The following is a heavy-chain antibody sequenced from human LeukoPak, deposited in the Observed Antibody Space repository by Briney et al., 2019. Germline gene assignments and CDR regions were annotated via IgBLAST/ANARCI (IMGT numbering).Heavy chain of an antibody. CDR1: GYTFTGYY. Sequence: GASVKVSCKASGYTFTGYYMHWVRQAPGQGLEWMGWISANNGNTNFAQKFQGRVTMTTDTSTSTAYMELRSLRSDDTAFYYCARGSVVTPVAIDYWGQGTLVTVSS. D-gene: IGHD2-2*01. CDR2: ISANNGNT. CDR3: ARGSVVTPVAIDY. V-gene: IGHV1-18*04. J-gene: IGHJ4*02.